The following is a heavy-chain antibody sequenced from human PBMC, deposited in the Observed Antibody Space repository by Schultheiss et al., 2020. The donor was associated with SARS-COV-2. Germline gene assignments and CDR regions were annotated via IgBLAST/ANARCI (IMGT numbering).Heavy chain of an antibody. V-gene: IGHV4-59*01. J-gene: IGHJ4*02. CDR2: IYYSGST. CDR3: AREPYSSGLDY. D-gene: IGHD6-19*01. Sequence: SETLSLTCTVSGGSISSYYWSWIRQPPGKGLEWIGYIYYSGSTNYNTSLKSRVTISVDTSKNQFSLKLSSVTAADTAVYYCAREPYSSGLDYWGQGTLVTVSS. CDR1: GGSISSYY.